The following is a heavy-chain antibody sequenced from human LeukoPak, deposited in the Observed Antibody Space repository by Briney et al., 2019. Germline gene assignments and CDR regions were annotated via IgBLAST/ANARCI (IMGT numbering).Heavy chain of an antibody. CDR1: GFTFSNYW. CDR3: AKVRDEGY. CDR2: INSDGSST. D-gene: IGHD5-24*01. V-gene: IGHV3-74*01. J-gene: IGHJ4*02. Sequence: GGSLRLSCAASGFTFSNYWMYWVRQTPGKGLVWVSRINSDGSSTSYADSVRGRFTISRDNAKNTLYLQMNSLRAEDTAVYYCAKVRDEGYWGQGTLVTVSS.